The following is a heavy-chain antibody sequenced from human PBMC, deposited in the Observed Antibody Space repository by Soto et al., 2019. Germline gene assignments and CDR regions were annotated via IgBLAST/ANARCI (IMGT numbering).Heavy chain of an antibody. V-gene: IGHV3-66*01. J-gene: IGHJ4*02. CDR2: IYSGGTT. CDR1: GLTVSTTN. D-gene: IGHD1-26*01. CDR3: ARWSYSAHDY. Sequence: EVQLVESGGGLVQPGGSLSPSCEASGLTVSTTNLSWFRQAPGQGLEWISVIYSGGTTYYADSVKGRFTISRDNSKNTLYLQIDSLRAEDTAVYYCARWSYSAHDYWGQGTLVTVSS.